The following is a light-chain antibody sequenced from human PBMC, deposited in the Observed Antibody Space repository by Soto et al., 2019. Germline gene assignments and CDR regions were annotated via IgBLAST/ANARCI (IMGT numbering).Light chain of an antibody. J-gene: IGKJ4*01. Sequence: EIVLTQSPATLSVSPGETATLSCRASQSVSSSLAWYQQTPGRAPRLLIYGASNRATDIPTRFSGSGSGTEFTLPISSLQSEDFAVYYCQQYNNWPPLTFGGGTKVEIK. V-gene: IGKV3-15*01. CDR1: QSVSSS. CDR2: GAS. CDR3: QQYNNWPPLT.